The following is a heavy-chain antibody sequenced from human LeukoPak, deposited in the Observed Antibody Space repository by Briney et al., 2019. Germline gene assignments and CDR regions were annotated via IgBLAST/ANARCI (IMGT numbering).Heavy chain of an antibody. CDR1: GYTFSTYA. Sequence: ASVKVSCKASGYTFSTYAMHWVRQVPGQRLEWMGWINAGNGNTKYSQKFQGRVTITRDTSASTAYMELSSLRSEDTAVYYCATDWSAAGTRDFDYWGQGTLVTVSS. D-gene: IGHD6-13*01. CDR2: INAGNGNT. CDR3: ATDWSAAGTRDFDY. V-gene: IGHV1-3*01. J-gene: IGHJ4*02.